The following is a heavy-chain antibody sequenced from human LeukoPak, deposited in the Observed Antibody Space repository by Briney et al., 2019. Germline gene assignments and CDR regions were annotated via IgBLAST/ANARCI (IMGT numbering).Heavy chain of an antibody. D-gene: IGHD6-19*01. Sequence: GESLKISCKGSGYSFSTYWISWVRQMPGKGLETMGIIYPGDSDTRDSPSFRGQVTMSADTSINTVYLQWSSLKASDTATYYCGRHRYKSGWYGDAFDIWGQGTTVIVSS. CDR2: IYPGDSDT. V-gene: IGHV5-51*01. CDR1: GYSFSTYW. CDR3: GRHRYKSGWYGDAFDI. J-gene: IGHJ3*02.